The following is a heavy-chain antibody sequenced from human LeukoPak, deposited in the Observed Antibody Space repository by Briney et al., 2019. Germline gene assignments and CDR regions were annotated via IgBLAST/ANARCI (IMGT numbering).Heavy chain of an antibody. D-gene: IGHD3-10*01. V-gene: IGHV1-69*10. CDR2: IIPILGTA. CDR3: ARDRPLDADDYYGFYFFDY. CDR1: GGTFSSYA. Sequence: SVKVSCKASGGTFSSYAISWVRQAPGQGLEWMGGIIPILGTANYAQKFQGRVTMTRDTSISTAYMELSRLRSDDTAVYYCARDRPLDADDYYGFYFFDYWGQGTLVTVSS. J-gene: IGHJ4*02.